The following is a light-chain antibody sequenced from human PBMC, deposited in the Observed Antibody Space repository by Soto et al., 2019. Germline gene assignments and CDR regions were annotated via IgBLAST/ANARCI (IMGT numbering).Light chain of an antibody. CDR3: QQYNNWPWT. V-gene: IGKV3-15*01. CDR2: GAS. CDR1: QSVSSN. Sequence: EIVMTQSPATLSVSTGERATLSCRASQSVSSNLAWYQQKPGQAPRILIYGASTRATGILARFSGSGSGTDVTLNISSLQSEDFAVYYCQQYNNWPWTFGQGTKVEIK. J-gene: IGKJ1*01.